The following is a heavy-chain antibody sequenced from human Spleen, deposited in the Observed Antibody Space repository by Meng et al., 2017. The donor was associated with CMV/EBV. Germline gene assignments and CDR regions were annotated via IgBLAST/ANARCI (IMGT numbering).Heavy chain of an antibody. D-gene: IGHD3-3*01. CDR3: ARTIFGASPSVDY. J-gene: IGHJ4*02. CDR2: INPKSGGT. CDR1: GYPFPGSF. V-gene: IGHV1-2*02. Sequence: PGYPFPGSFLYWVRQAPGQGLEWVGWINPKSGGTNYAQKFQGRVTMTRDTSINTASMELSGLTSDDSAVYYCARTIFGASPSVDYWGQGTLVTVSS.